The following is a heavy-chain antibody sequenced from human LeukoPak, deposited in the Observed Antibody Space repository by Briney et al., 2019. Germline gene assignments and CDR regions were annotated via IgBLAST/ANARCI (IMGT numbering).Heavy chain of an antibody. CDR1: GFTFSSYW. CDR2: INSDGSST. D-gene: IGHD5-12*01. J-gene: IGHJ4*02. CDR3: ATVATINLPDY. Sequence: PGGTLRLSCAASGFTFSSYWMHWVRQAPGKGLVWVSRINSDGSSTSYADSVKGRFTISRDNAKNTLYLQMNSLRAEDTAVYYSATVATINLPDYWGQGTLVTVSS. V-gene: IGHV3-74*01.